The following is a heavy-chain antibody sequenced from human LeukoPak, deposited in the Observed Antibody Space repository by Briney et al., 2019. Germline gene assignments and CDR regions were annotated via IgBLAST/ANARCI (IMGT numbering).Heavy chain of an antibody. V-gene: IGHV4-59*01. CDR2: IYSSGST. CDR3: ARTRHSGSLDY. Sequence: PSETLSLTCTVSGDSISGNYWSWIRQPPGKGLEWIGYIYSSGSTKYNPSLKSRVTISVDTSKNQFSLKLSSVNAADTAVYYCARTRHSGSLDYWGQGTLVTVSS. CDR1: GDSISGNY. J-gene: IGHJ4*02. D-gene: IGHD3-10*01.